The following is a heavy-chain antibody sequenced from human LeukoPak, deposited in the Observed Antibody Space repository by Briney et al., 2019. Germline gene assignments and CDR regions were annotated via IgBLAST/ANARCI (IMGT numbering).Heavy chain of an antibody. CDR3: ARGSGSYWSFFH. CDR2: TYYRTKWYK. Sequence: SQTLSLTCAISGDSVSSNSATWNWIRQSPSRGLEWLGRTYYRTKWYKDYAVSVKSRITINPDTSKNQFSLQLNSVTPGDTAVYYCARGSGSYWSFFHWGQGTLVTVSS. V-gene: IGHV6-1*01. D-gene: IGHD1-26*01. J-gene: IGHJ4*02. CDR1: GDSVSSNSAT.